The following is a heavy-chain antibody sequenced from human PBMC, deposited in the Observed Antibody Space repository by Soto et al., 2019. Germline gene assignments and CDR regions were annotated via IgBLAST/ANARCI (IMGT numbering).Heavy chain of an antibody. CDR2: IYPGDSDI. Sequence: PXESLTISCKGSGYSFTSYWIGLVRQMPGKGLEWMGIIYPGDSDIRYSPSFQGQVTISADKSISTAYLQWSSLKASDTAMYYCARTGCSGGSCWLDYWGQGTLVTVSS. CDR3: ARTGCSGGSCWLDY. V-gene: IGHV5-51*01. J-gene: IGHJ4*02. CDR1: GYSFTSYW. D-gene: IGHD2-15*01.